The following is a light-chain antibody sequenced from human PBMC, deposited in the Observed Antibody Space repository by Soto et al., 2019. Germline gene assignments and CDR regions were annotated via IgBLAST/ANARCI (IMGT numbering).Light chain of an antibody. V-gene: IGKV3-20*01. J-gene: IGKJ2*01. CDR3: QQYGSSQYT. CDR1: QSVNNNY. Sequence: EIVLTQSPGTLSLSPGERATLSCRASQSVNNNYLAWYQQKPGQAPRLLIYGASSRAAGIPDRFSGSGAGTYFTLSISRLGPEDVAVYYWQQYGSSQYTFGQGTKLEIK. CDR2: GAS.